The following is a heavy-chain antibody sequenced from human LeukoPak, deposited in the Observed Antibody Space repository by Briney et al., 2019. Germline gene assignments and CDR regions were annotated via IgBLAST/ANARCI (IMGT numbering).Heavy chain of an antibody. V-gene: IGHV3-30-3*01. D-gene: IGHD3-9*01. CDR2: ISYDGGFK. CDR1: GFNFNDYA. J-gene: IGHJ4*02. Sequence: GRSLRLSCAVSGFNFNDYAMHWLRQAPGKGLEWVAVISYDGGFKYADSLKGRFTISRDSSTSTLYLQMDTLRAEDTAVYYCARDLYDILTGYPGYWGQGTLVTVSS. CDR3: ARDLYDILTGYPGY.